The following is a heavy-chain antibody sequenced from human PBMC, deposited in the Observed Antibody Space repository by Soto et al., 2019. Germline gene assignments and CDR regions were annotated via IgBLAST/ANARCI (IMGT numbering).Heavy chain of an antibody. J-gene: IGHJ6*02. D-gene: IGHD3-10*01. Sequence: GGSLRLSCAASGFTFSSYWMHWVRQAPGKGLVWVSRINSDGSSTSYADSVKGRFTISRDNAKNSLYLQMNSLRAEDTAVYYCARILYYYGSGSYYNLIDYYYYGMDVWGQGTTVTSP. CDR3: ARILYYYGSGSYYNLIDYYYYGMDV. CDR1: GFTFSSYW. CDR2: INSDGSST. V-gene: IGHV3-74*01.